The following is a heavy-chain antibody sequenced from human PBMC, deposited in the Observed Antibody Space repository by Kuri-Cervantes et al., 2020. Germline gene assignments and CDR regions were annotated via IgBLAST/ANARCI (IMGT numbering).Heavy chain of an antibody. D-gene: IGHD6-13*01. V-gene: IGHV3-30*18. CDR3: AKDLSSSWTFDY. Sequence: SLKISCAASGFTFSSYNIHWVRQAPGKGLEWVGVISDDGSNKYYADSVKGRFTISRDNSKNTLDLQMNSLRAEDTAVYYCAKDLSSSWTFDYWGQGTLVTVSS. J-gene: IGHJ4*02. CDR2: ISDDGSNK. CDR1: GFTFSSYN.